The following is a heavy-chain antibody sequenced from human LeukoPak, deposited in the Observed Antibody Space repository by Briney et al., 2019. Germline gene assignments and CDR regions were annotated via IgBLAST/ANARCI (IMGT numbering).Heavy chain of an antibody. CDR1: GYTFTSYT. D-gene: IGHD3-3*01. Sequence: ASVKVSCKASGYTFTSYTMNWVRQAPGQGLEWVGWINTNTGKSTYAQGFTGRFVFSLDTSLSTTYLQINSLKAEDTAVYYCARGGSEYAFWSVQRSNWFDPWGQGTLITVSS. V-gene: IGHV7-4-1*02. J-gene: IGHJ5*02. CDR3: ARGGSEYAFWSVQRSNWFDP. CDR2: INTNTGKS.